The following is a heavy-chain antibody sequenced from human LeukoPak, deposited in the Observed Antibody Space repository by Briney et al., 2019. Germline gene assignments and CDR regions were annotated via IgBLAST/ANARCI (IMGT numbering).Heavy chain of an antibody. Sequence: GGSLRLSCAASGFTFSVYSMSWIRQAPEKGLEWVSSISSTTYTYYADSVKGRFTISRDNSKNSLYLQMNSLIAEDTALYYCARDGSGWSRDVWGQGTTVTVSS. CDR3: ARDGSGWSRDV. CDR1: GFTFSVYS. D-gene: IGHD6-19*01. J-gene: IGHJ6*02. CDR2: ISSTTYT. V-gene: IGHV3-21*01.